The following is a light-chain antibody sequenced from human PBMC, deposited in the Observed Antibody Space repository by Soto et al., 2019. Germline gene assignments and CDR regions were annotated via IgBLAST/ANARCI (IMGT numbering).Light chain of an antibody. CDR2: VAS. V-gene: IGKV1-9*01. J-gene: IGKJ5*01. Sequence: IQLTQSPSSLSASVGDRVTITCRASQDIAIYLAWYQQKPGEAPKLLIYVASTLQSGVPSRFSGSGSGTDFTLTISSLQPEDFATYYCQQLNNYPITFGQGTRLEIK. CDR3: QQLNNYPIT. CDR1: QDIAIY.